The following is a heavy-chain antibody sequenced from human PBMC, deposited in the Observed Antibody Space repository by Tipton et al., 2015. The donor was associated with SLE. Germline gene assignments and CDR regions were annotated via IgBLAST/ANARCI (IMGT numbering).Heavy chain of an antibody. V-gene: IGHV3-53*05. J-gene: IGHJ3*01. D-gene: IGHD2/OR15-2a*01. CDR1: GFSVGSLF. Sequence: SLRLSCAASGFSVGSLFLTWVRQAPGKGLEWVSMVYNGDNTKYAGSVKGRFAISRDNFKNTLFLQMSGLRPDDTAVYFCGIIFDAPYGPRVDVWGQGIVVTVSS. CDR2: VYNGDNT. CDR3: GIIFDAPYGPRVDV.